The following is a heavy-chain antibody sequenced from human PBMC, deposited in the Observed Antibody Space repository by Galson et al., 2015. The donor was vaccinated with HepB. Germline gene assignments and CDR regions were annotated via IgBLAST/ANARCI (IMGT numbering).Heavy chain of an antibody. Sequence: SVKVSCKASGYTFTGYYMHWVRQAPGQGLEWMGWINPNSGGTNYAQKFQGRVTMTRDTSISTAYMELSRLRSDDTAVYYCARVAVTTLQVFDYWGQGTLVTVSS. V-gene: IGHV1-2*02. CDR3: ARVAVTTLQVFDY. D-gene: IGHD4-17*01. CDR1: GYTFTGYY. CDR2: INPNSGGT. J-gene: IGHJ4*02.